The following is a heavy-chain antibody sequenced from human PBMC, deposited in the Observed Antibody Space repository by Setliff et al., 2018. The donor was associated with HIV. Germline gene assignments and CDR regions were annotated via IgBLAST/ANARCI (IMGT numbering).Heavy chain of an antibody. CDR2: IRYDGSNQ. D-gene: IGHD3-10*01. CDR3: AKLGGSGSYSNAFDY. Sequence: AGGSLRLSCAASGFTFSTYGMQWVRQAPGKGLEWVAFIRYDGSNQYYADSVKGRFTISRDNSKNTLYLQMNSLRAEDTAVYFCAKLGGSGSYSNAFDYWGQGTLVTVSS. CDR1: GFTFSTYG. V-gene: IGHV3-30*02. J-gene: IGHJ4*02.